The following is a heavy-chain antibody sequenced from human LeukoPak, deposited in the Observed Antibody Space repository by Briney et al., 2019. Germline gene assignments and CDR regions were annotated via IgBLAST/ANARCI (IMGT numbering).Heavy chain of an antibody. CDR3: VRRSDLTTNVDY. V-gene: IGHV4-59*01. CDR2: IYYSGST. D-gene: IGHD2-15*01. Sequence: SETLSLTCTVSGGSISSYYWSWIRQPPEKGLEWIGYIYYSGSTNYNPSLKSRVTISVDTSKNQFSLKLSSVTAADTAVYYCVRRSDLTTNVDYWGQGTLVTVSS. J-gene: IGHJ4*02. CDR1: GGSISSYY.